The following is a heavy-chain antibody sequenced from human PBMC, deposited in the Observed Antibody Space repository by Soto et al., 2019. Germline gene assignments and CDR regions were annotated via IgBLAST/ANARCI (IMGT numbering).Heavy chain of an antibody. D-gene: IGHD3-22*01. V-gene: IGHV1-69*13. J-gene: IGHJ4*02. CDR1: GGTFSSYA. CDR2: IIPIFGTA. Sequence: SVKVSCKASGGTFSSYAISWVRQAPGQGLEWMGGIIPIFGTANYAQKFQGRVTITADESTSTAYMELSSLRSEDTAVYYCARDYYYDSSGYYDYWGQGTLVTVSS. CDR3: ARDYYYDSSGYYDY.